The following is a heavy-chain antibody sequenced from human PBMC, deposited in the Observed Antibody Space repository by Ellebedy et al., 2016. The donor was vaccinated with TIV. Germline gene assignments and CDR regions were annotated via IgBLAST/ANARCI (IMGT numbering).Heavy chain of an antibody. J-gene: IGHJ4*02. D-gene: IGHD2-2*01. CDR1: GFTFSNYA. Sequence: GESLKISCEASGFTFSNYAMHWVRQSPRKGLEWVAIVSFDIDKKFYTDSVKGRFTISRDNSKNTLYLDMNNPGVEDTGVYYCARDLTPYASGAGLSDSWGQGALVTVSS. V-gene: IGHV3-30-3*01. CDR2: VSFDIDKK. CDR3: ARDLTPYASGAGLSDS.